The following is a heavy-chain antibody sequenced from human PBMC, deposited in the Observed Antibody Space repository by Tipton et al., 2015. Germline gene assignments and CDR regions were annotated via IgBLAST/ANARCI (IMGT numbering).Heavy chain of an antibody. D-gene: IGHD3-10*01. CDR1: GGSISGAYNY. CDR3: ARRVVTMVRGVHFDY. J-gene: IGHJ4*02. CDR2: IFYSGSA. V-gene: IGHV4-31*03. Sequence: TLSLTCTVSGGSISGAYNYWSWIRQHPTKGLEWIGYIFYSGSAFYNPSLKSRVTISVDTSENQFSLKLSSVTAADSAVYYCARRVVTMVRGVHFDYWGQGTLVTVSS.